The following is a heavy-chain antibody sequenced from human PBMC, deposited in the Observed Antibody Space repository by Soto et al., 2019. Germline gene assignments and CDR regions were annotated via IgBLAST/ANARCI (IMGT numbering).Heavy chain of an antibody. CDR2: IYYSGSA. CDR3: ERDPRGYSSSHFFDK. V-gene: IGHV4-61*08. J-gene: IGHJ4*02. CDR1: GGCVSSGGYY. Sequence: SETLSLTCTVSGGCVSSGGYYWIWILQHTGKGLEWIVYIYYSGSANYNPSLKSRVTTSVDTSKNQFSMKVSPVTDADTAVYFCERDPRGYSSSHFFDKCGQGTLVSVSS. D-gene: IGHD6-6*01.